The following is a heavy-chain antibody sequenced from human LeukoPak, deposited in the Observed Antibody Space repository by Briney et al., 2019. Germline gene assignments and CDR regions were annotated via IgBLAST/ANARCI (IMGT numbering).Heavy chain of an antibody. J-gene: IGHJ6*02. Sequence: GGSLRLSCAGSGFTFSSYSMNWVRQAPGKGLEWVSSISSTSNHIYYADSVKGRFTISRDNAKNSLYLQMNSLRVEDTAVYYCARAAAAGTLLNYFGMDVWGQGTTVTVSS. V-gene: IGHV3-21*01. D-gene: IGHD6-13*01. CDR3: ARAAAAGTLLNYFGMDV. CDR2: ISSTSNHI. CDR1: GFTFSSYS.